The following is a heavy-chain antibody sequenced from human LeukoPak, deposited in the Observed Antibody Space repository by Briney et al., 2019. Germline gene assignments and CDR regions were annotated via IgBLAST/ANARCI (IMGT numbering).Heavy chain of an antibody. CDR2: ISSSSSYI. D-gene: IGHD1-14*01. CDR3: ARGRGNRDAFDI. V-gene: IGHV3-21*01. Sequence: GGSLRLSCAASGFTFSSYSMNWVRQAPGKGLEWVSSISSSSSYIYYADSVKGRFTISRDNAKNSLYLQMNSLRAEDTAVYYCARGRGNRDAFDIWGQGTMVTVSS. J-gene: IGHJ3*02. CDR1: GFTFSSYS.